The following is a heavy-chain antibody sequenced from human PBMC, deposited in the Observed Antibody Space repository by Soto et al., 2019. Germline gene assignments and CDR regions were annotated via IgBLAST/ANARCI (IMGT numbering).Heavy chain of an antibody. CDR3: ARSYYDFWSGYFRDAFDI. Sequence: LETLSLTCTVSGGSISSYYWSWIRQPPGKGLEWIGYIYYSGSTNYSPSLKSRVTISVDTSKNQFSLKLSSVTAADTAVYYCARSYYDFWSGYFRDAFDIWGQGTMVTVSS. D-gene: IGHD3-3*01. CDR2: IYYSGST. CDR1: GGSISSYY. V-gene: IGHV4-59*01. J-gene: IGHJ3*02.